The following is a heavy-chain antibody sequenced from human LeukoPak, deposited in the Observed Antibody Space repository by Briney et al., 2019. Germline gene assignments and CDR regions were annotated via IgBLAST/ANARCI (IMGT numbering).Heavy chain of an antibody. V-gene: IGHV4-59*08. CDR3: ARHRYYYDSSGYYEMGLYYFDY. Sequence: SSETLSLTCTASGGSISSYYWSWIRQPPGKGLEWIGYIYYSGSTNYNPSLKSRVTISVDTSKNQFSLKLSSVTAADTAVYYCARHRYYYDSSGYYEMGLYYFDYWGQGTLVTVSS. CDR2: IYYSGST. D-gene: IGHD3-22*01. CDR1: GGSISSYY. J-gene: IGHJ4*02.